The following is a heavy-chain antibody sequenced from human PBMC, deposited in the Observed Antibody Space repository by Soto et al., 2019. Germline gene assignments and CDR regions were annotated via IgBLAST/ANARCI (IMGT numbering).Heavy chain of an antibody. J-gene: IGHJ4*02. CDR3: ATVSASHHLWSGYLQLFDY. CDR2: ISAYNGNT. V-gene: IGHV1-18*01. D-gene: IGHD3-3*02. CDR1: GYTFTSYG. Sequence: GASVKVSCKASGYTFTSYGISWVRQAPGQGLEWMGWISAYNGNTNYAQKLQGRVTMTTDTSTNTAYMELRSLRSDDTAVYYCATVSASHHLWSGYLQLFDYWGQGTLVTVSS.